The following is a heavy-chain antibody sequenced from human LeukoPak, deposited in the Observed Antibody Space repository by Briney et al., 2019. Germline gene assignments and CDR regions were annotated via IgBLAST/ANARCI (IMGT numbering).Heavy chain of an antibody. D-gene: IGHD3-22*01. CDR1: GYTFTNYY. J-gene: IGHJ4*02. CDR2: INPSGYST. V-gene: IGHV1-46*01. CDR3: ARGYSSGHPIDY. Sequence: ASVKVSCTASGYTFTNYYMHWVRQSPGQGLEWMGIINPSGYSTSYAQIFQGRVTMTRDTSTSTVYMELSSLRSEDTAVSYCARGYSSGHPIDYCGQGTLVTVSS.